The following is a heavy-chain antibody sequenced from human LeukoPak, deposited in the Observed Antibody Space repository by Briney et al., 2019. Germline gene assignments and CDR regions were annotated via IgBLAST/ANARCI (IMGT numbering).Heavy chain of an antibody. CDR2: IRGRVYGATT. CDR3: SRERAGVFQY. Sequence: GGSLRLSCTTSGFIFGDYAMSWVRQAPGKGLEWVSLIRGRVYGATTEYAASVKGRFAMSRDDSKSIAYLQMNSLKSEDTAMYYCSRERAGVFQYWGQGILVTVSA. V-gene: IGHV3-49*04. J-gene: IGHJ4*02. CDR1: GFIFGDYA.